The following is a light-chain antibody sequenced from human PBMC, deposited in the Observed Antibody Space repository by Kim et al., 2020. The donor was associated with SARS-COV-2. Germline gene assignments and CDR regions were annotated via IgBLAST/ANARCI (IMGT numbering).Light chain of an antibody. CDR2: RDS. CDR3: QVWDSSVV. V-gene: IGLV3-9*01. CDR1: NIGSKN. J-gene: IGLJ2*01. Sequence: SYELTQPLSVSVALGQTARITCGGNNIGSKNVHWYQQKPGQAPVLVTYRDSNRPSGIPERFSGSNSGNTATLTISRAQAGDEADYYCQVWDSSVVFGGGTQLTVL.